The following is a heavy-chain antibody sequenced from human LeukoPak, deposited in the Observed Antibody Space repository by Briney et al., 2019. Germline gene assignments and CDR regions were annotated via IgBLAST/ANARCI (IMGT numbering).Heavy chain of an antibody. D-gene: IGHD4-17*01. CDR1: GGSISSGGYY. Sequence: PSEALSLTCTVSGGSISSGGYYWNWIRQHPGKGLEWIGYIYYSGSTNYNPSLKSRVTISVDTSKNQFSLKLSSVTAADTAVYYCARDVAGDAVDYWGQGTLVTVSS. J-gene: IGHJ4*02. V-gene: IGHV4-61*08. CDR3: ARDVAGDAVDY. CDR2: IYYSGST.